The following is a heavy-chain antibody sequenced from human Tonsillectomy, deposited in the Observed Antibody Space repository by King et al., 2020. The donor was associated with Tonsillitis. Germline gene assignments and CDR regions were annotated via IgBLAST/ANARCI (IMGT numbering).Heavy chain of an antibody. Sequence: QLQESGPGLVKPSETLSLTCTVSGGSISSYYWSWIRQPPGKGLEWIGDIYYSGSTNYNPSLKSRVTISVDTSKNQFSLKLSSVTAADTAVYYCAREPGPNSYYYDMGMDVWGQGTTVTVSS. CDR3: AREPGPNSYYYDMGMDV. CDR1: GGSISSYY. J-gene: IGHJ6*02. V-gene: IGHV4-59*01. D-gene: IGHD3-22*01. CDR2: IYYSGST.